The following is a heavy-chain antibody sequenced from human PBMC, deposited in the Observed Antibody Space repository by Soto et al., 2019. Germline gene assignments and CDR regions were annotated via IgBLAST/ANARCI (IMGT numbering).Heavy chain of an antibody. CDR3: ARGRGVVIPAGTPDAFDV. J-gene: IGHJ3*01. CDR1: GYIFNKYG. V-gene: IGHV1-18*01. CDR2: ISAFNGYT. D-gene: IGHD2-21*01. Sequence: GASVKVSCKASGYIFNKYGFNWLRQAPGQGLEWMGRISAFNGYTNFAQKFQGRVTLTTDTSTNTAYMELSSLRSDDTAIYYCARGRGVVIPAGTPDAFDVWGQGTMVTVSS.